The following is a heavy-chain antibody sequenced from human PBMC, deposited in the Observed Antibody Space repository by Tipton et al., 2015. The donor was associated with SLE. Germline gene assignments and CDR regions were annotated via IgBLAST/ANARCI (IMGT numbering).Heavy chain of an antibody. J-gene: IGHJ6*02. CDR3: ARGPLGCYCLNV. D-gene: IGHD1-26*01. CDR2: IYNTGKT. Sequence: TLSLTCTVSGGSISTSHYWSWIRQPPGKGLEWIGRIYNTGKTNYNPSLKSRVTISVDTSKSQFSLKLTSVTAADTAVYYCARGPLGCYCLNVWGQGTTVIVSS. CDR1: GGSISTSHY. V-gene: IGHV4-61*02.